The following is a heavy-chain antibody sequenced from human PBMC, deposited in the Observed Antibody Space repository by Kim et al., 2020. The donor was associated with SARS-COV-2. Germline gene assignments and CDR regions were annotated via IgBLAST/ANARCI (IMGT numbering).Heavy chain of an antibody. V-gene: IGHV3-30*04. CDR3: ARASFRDSTVFEDY. CDR2: ISFDGSNK. CDR1: GFTFSSSA. J-gene: IGHJ4*01. Sequence: GGSLRLSCAASGFTFSSSALHWVRQAPGKGLEWVAVISFDGSNKYYADSVKGRFTISRDNSKNTLYLQMNSLRAEDTAVYYCARASFRDSTVFEDYWG. D-gene: IGHD3-3*01.